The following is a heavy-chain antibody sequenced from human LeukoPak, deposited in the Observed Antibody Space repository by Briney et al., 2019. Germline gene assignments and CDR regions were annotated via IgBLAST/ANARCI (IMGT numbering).Heavy chain of an antibody. CDR1: GFNLNAYS. D-gene: IGHD2-2*01. V-gene: IGHV3-21*01. CDR2: ISRAGSYK. CDR3: ARDRIGGVEVPEGYNHDNGLDV. J-gene: IGHJ6*02. Sequence: GGSLRLSCAASGFNLNAYSMNWVRQAPGKGVEWVSSISRAGSYKYYADSLKGRFTISRDNAKNSLFLQINSLRAEDTAVYYCARDRIGGVEVPEGYNHDNGLDVWGQGSTVTVSS.